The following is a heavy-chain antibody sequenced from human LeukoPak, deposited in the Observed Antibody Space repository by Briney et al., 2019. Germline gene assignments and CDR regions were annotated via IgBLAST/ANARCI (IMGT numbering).Heavy chain of an antibody. CDR1: GFTFSSYW. J-gene: IGHJ4*02. CDR3: ARAERRGYDFWSGFYLPDY. D-gene: IGHD3-3*01. CDR2: INSDGSST. Sequence: GGSLRLSCAASGFTFSSYWTHWVRQAPGKGLLWVSRINSDGSSTRYADSVKGRFTISRDNAKNTLHLQMNSLRAEDTALYYCARAERRGYDFWSGFYLPDYWGQGTLVTVSS. V-gene: IGHV3-74*01.